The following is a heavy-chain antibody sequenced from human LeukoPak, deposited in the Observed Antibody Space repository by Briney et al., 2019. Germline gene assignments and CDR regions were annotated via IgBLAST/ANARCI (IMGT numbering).Heavy chain of an antibody. CDR1: GFTFSSYW. Sequence: PGGSLRLSCAASGFTFSSYWMHWVRQAPGNGLVWVSRINSDGSSTSYADSVKGRFTISRDNAKNPLYLQMNSLRAEDTAVYYCAKRYSGSYYGEFDYWGQGTLVTVSS. J-gene: IGHJ4*02. D-gene: IGHD1-26*01. CDR2: INSDGSST. V-gene: IGHV3-74*01. CDR3: AKRYSGSYYGEFDY.